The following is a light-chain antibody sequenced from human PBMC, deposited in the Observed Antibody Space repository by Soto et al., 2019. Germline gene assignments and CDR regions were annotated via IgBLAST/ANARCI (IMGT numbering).Light chain of an antibody. Sequence: QSVLTQPPSASGSPGQSVSISCTGTSSDIGGYNYVSWYQQRPGKAPKLMIYDVSNRPSGVSNRFSGSKSGNTASLTISGLQAEDEADYYCSSYTSSSTPCVFGTGTKVTVL. CDR3: SSYTSSSTPCV. V-gene: IGLV2-14*01. CDR2: DVS. CDR1: SSDIGGYNY. J-gene: IGLJ1*01.